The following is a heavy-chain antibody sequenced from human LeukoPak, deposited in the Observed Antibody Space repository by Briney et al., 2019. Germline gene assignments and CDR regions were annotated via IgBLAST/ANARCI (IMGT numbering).Heavy chain of an antibody. J-gene: IGHJ6*03. CDR2: ISGSGGST. CDR1: GFTFSSYA. CDR3: ARTIFGVVIFPNYMDV. V-gene: IGHV3-23*01. D-gene: IGHD3-3*01. Sequence: PGGSLRLYCAASGFTFSSYAMSWVRQAPGKGLEWVSAISGSGGSTYYADSVKGRFTISRDNSKNTLYLQMNSLRAEDTAVYYCARTIFGVVIFPNYMDVWGKGTTVTVSS.